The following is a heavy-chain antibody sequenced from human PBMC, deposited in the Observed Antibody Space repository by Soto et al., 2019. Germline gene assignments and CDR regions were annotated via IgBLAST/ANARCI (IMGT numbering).Heavy chain of an antibody. CDR3: ARDRVDCSGGSCWRSVEDT. D-gene: IGHD2-15*01. V-gene: IGHV4-59*02. Sequence: SETLSLTCTVSGDSVSGNYWSWIRQPPEKQLEWIGYMYYSGGANYNPSLKSRVTMSVDTSMNQFSLTLSSASAADTAMYYCARDRVDCSGGSCWRSVEDTWGQGTLVTVS. J-gene: IGHJ5*02. CDR2: MYYSGGA. CDR1: GDSVSGNY.